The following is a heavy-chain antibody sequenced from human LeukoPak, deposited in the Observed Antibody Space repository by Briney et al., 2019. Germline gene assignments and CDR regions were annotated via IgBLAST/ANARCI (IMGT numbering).Heavy chain of an antibody. CDR1: GYTFTSYG. CDR3: ARELRALFFDP. J-gene: IGHJ5*02. CDR2: INPNSGGT. V-gene: IGHV1-2*02. D-gene: IGHD2-21*01. Sequence: ASVKVSCKASGYTFTSYGISWVRQAPGQGLEWMGWINPNSGGTNYAQKFQGRVTMTRDTSISTAYMELSRLRSDDTAVYYCARELRALFFDPWGQGTLVTVSS.